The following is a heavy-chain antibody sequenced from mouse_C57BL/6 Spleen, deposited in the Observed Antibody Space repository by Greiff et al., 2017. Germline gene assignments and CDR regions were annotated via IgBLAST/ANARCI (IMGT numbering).Heavy chain of an antibody. Sequence: EVQLQQSGPELVKPGASVKMSCKASGYTFTDYNMHWVKQSHGKSLEWIGYINPNNGGTSYNQKFKGKATLTVNKSSSTAYMELRSLTSEDSAVYYCARGYYGSYYAMDYWGQGTSVTVS. CDR2: INPNNGGT. D-gene: IGHD1-1*01. CDR3: ARGYYGSYYAMDY. V-gene: IGHV1-22*01. CDR1: GYTFTDYN. J-gene: IGHJ4*01.